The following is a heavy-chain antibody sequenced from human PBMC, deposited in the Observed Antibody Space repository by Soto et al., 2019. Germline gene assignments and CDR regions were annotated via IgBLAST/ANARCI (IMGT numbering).Heavy chain of an antibody. D-gene: IGHD6-19*01. Sequence: SETLSLTCAVYGGSFSCYYWSWIRQPPGKGLEWLGEINHSGITDYNPSLKSRITISIDTSKKQFSLKLNSVTAADTAVYYCAIGPRMWLAGGGYWGQGTQVTVSS. CDR3: AIGPRMWLAGGGY. CDR1: GGSFSCYY. CDR2: INHSGIT. J-gene: IGHJ4*02. V-gene: IGHV4-34*01.